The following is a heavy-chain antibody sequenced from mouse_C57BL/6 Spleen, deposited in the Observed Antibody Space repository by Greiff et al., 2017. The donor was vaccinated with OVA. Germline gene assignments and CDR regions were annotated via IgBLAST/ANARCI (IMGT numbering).Heavy chain of an antibody. Sequence: EVHLVESGEGLVKPGGSLKLSCAASGFTFSSYAMSWVRQTPEKRLEWVAYISSGGDYIYYADTVKGRFTISRDNARNTLYLQMSSLKSEDTAMYYCTRDRFPYAMDYWGQGTSVTVSS. CDR3: TRDRFPYAMDY. V-gene: IGHV5-9-1*02. CDR1: GFTFSSYA. CDR2: ISSGGDYI. J-gene: IGHJ4*01.